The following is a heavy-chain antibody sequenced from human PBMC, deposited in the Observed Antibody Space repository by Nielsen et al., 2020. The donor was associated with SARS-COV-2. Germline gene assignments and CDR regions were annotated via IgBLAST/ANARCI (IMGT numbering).Heavy chain of an antibody. CDR2: IRSKAYGGTT. Sequence: GGSLRLSCTASGFTFGDYAMSWVRQAPGKGLEWVGFIRSKAYGGTTEYAASVKGRFTISRDDSKSIAYLQMNSLKTEDTAVYYCTRSGSGEDYWGQGTLVTVSS. CDR3: TRSGSGEDY. D-gene: IGHD4-17*01. J-gene: IGHJ4*02. V-gene: IGHV3-49*04. CDR1: GFTFGDYA.